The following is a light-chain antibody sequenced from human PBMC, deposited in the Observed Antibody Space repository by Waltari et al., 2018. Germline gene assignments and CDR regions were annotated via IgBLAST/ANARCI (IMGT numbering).Light chain of an antibody. CDR2: DAS. J-gene: IGKJ1*01. CDR1: QKISSY. V-gene: IGKV1-39*01. Sequence: EDRVTITCRASQKISSYLNWYQQKPGTAPRLLIYDASRLQSGVPSRFSGSGSGTDFTLTISSLQPEDFGTYYCQQTYTTPRTFGQGTKVETK. CDR3: QQTYTTPRT.